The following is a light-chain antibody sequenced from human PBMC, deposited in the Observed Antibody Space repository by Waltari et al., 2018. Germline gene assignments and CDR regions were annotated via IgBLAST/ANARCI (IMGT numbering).Light chain of an antibody. CDR3: QQANTFPPT. J-gene: IGKJ2*01. V-gene: IGKV1-12*01. Sequence: DIHMTQSPSSAFASVGDRVTITCRASQDVSTWLAWYQEKPGKAPNPLIYHATSLQSGVTSRFRGSGSGTDVSRTISSLQPEDFATYYCQQANTFPPTVGQGTKLEIK. CDR1: QDVSTW. CDR2: HAT.